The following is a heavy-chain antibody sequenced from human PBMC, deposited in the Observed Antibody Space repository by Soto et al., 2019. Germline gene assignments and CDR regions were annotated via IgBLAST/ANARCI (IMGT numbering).Heavy chain of an antibody. Sequence: GASGKVSCKASGYTFTSYGIGWGRQAPGQGLEWMGWISAYNGNTDYAQKIQGRVTMTTDTSTSTAYLELRSRRSDDTAVYYCARGGEYPLLPDYWGPGTLVTVSS. CDR2: ISAYNGNT. CDR3: ARGGEYPLLPDY. J-gene: IGHJ4*02. D-gene: IGHD2-2*01. V-gene: IGHV1-18*01. CDR1: GYTFTSYG.